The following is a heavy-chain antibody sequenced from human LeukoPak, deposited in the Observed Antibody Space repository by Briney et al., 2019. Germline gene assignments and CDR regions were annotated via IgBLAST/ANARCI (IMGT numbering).Heavy chain of an antibody. CDR1: GGTVRRFG. V-gene: IGHV1-69*13. J-gene: IGHJ5*02. CDR2: IIPIFGTT. CDR3: ARVVTPKYCSSTSCYWKGWFDP. Sequence: SVKVSCKASGGTVRRFGISWVRQALGQGLEWMGGIIPIFGTTSYVQKFQGRVTINADQSTSTAYIELSSLRSEDTAVYYCARVVTPKYCSSTSCYWKGWFDPWGQGTLVTVSS. D-gene: IGHD2-2*01.